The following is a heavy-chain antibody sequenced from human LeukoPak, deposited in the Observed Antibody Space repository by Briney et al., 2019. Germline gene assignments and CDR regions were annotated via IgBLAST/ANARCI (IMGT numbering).Heavy chain of an antibody. V-gene: IGHV3-23*01. J-gene: IGHJ4*02. CDR2: ISGSGGST. Sequence: GGSLRLSCAASGFTFSSYAMSWVRQAPGKGLEWVSAISGSGGSTYYADSVKGRFTISRDNSKNTLCLQMNSLRAEDTAVYYCAKTGGSSSSEVYYFDYWGQGTLVTVSS. CDR3: AKTGGSSSSEVYYFDY. CDR1: GFTFSSYA. D-gene: IGHD6-6*01.